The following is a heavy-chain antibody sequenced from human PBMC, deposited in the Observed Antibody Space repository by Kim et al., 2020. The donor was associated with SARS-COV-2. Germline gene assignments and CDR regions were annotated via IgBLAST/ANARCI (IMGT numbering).Heavy chain of an antibody. CDR2: ISYDGSNK. Sequence: GGSLRLSCAASGFTFSSYAMHWVRQAPGKGLEWVAVISYDGSNKYYADSVKGRFTISRDNSKNTLYLQMNSLRGEDTAVYYCARAHFQPEGGWELLLDSDLWGQGTLVTVSS. D-gene: IGHD1-26*01. CDR1: GFTFSSYA. V-gene: IGHV3-30*04. J-gene: IGHJ5*02. CDR3: ARAHFQPEGGWELLLDSDL.